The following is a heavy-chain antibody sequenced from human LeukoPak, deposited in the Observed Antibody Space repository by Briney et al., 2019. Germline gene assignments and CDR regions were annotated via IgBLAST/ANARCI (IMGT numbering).Heavy chain of an antibody. V-gene: IGHV3-30*02. Sequence: GGSLRLSCAASGFTFSSYGMNWVRQAPGKGLEWVAFIRYDGSNKYYADSVKGRFTISRDNSKNTLYLQMNSLRAEDTAVYYCAKDRNGYSSSWGDYWGQGTLVTVSS. CDR1: GFTFSSYG. CDR3: AKDRNGYSSSWGDY. D-gene: IGHD6-13*01. CDR2: IRYDGSNK. J-gene: IGHJ4*02.